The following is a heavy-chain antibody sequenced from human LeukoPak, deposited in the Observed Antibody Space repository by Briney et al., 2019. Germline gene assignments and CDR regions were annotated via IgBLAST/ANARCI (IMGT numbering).Heavy chain of an antibody. CDR1: GGTFSSYT. J-gene: IGHJ4*02. D-gene: IGHD1-7*01. Sequence: SVKVSCKASGGTFSSYTISWVRQAPGRGLEWMGRIIPILGIANYAQKFQGRVTITADKSTSTAYMELSSLRSEDTAVYYCAREKTGTKYYFDYWGQGTLVTVSS. CDR2: IIPILGIA. V-gene: IGHV1-69*04. CDR3: AREKTGTKYYFDY.